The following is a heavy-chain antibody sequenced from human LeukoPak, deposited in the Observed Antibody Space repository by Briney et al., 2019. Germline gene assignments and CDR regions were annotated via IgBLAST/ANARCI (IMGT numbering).Heavy chain of an antibody. J-gene: IGHJ4*02. D-gene: IGHD5-18*01. CDR2: IIGSGGAT. V-gene: IGHV3-23*01. CDR3: AKGSGYSYGYFDY. Sequence: GGSLRLSCVASGFTFSSYAMTWVRQAPGKGLEWVSSIIGSGGATFYADSVKGRFTISRDNSKNTVSLQMTSLRVEDTAVYYCAKGSGYSYGYFDYWGQGTLVTVSS. CDR1: GFTFSSYA.